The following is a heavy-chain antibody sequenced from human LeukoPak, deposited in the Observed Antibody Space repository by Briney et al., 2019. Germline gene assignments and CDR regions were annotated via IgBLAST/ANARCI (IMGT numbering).Heavy chain of an antibody. CDR2: IYYSGST. Sequence: PSETLSLTCTVSGGSISSGGYYWSWIRQHPGKGLEWIGYIYYSGSTYYNPSLKSRVTISVDTSKNQFSLKLSSVTAADTAVYYCARVIGCSGGSCFDGMVDYWGQGTLVTVSS. V-gene: IGHV4-31*03. CDR1: GGSISSGGYY. D-gene: IGHD2-15*01. CDR3: ARVIGCSGGSCFDGMVDY. J-gene: IGHJ4*02.